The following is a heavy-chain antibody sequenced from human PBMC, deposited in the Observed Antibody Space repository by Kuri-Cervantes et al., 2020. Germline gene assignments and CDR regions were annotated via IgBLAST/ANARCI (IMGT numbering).Heavy chain of an antibody. D-gene: IGHD2-2*01. V-gene: IGHV5-51*01. CDR2: ISPGDSDT. Sequence: GESLKISCKGSGYSSTSYWIGWVRQMPGKGLEWMGIISPGDSDTRYSPSFQGQVTISADKSISTAYLQWNSLKASDTAMYYCARPVVPAAIWGTLGWFDPWGQGTLVTVSS. CDR3: ARPVVPAAIWGTLGWFDP. CDR1: GYSSTSYW. J-gene: IGHJ5*02.